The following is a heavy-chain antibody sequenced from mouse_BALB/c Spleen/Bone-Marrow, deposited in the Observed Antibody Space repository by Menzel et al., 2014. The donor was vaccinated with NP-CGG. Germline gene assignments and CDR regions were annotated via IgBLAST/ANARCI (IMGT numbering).Heavy chain of an antibody. CDR3: ARKKSKRGFWFAY. J-gene: IGHJ3*01. V-gene: IGHV1-61*01. CDR2: IDPSDSET. CDR1: GYTFXSHW. Sequence: QVPLQQPGAELVRPGASVKLSCKASGYTFXSHWLNWVKQRPGQGLEWIGMIDPSDSETYYNRMFKDKATLTVDKSSSTAYMQLSSLASEDAAVYYCARKKSKRGFWFAYGGQGTLVTVSA. D-gene: IGHD1-2*01.